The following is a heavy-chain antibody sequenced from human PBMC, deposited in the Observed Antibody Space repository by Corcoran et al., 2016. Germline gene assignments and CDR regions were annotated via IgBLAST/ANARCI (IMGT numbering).Heavy chain of an antibody. CDR2: INPNSGGT. CDR3: AREFGGLRYYDSSGYYYVVPPPDY. Sequence: QVQLVQSGAEVKKPGASVKVSCKASGYTFTGYYMHWVRQAPGQGLEWMGWINPNSGGTNYAPKFQGRVTMTRDTSISTAYMELSRLRSDDTAVYYCAREFGGLRYYDSSGYYYVVPPPDYWGQGTRVTVSS. V-gene: IGHV1-2*02. D-gene: IGHD3-22*01. CDR1: GYTFTGYY. J-gene: IGHJ4*02.